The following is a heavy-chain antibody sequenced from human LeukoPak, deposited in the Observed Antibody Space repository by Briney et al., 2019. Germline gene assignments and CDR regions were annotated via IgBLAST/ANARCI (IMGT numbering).Heavy chain of an antibody. CDR3: AKRVPAAGKGYYFDY. D-gene: IGHD6-13*01. J-gene: IGHJ4*02. CDR2: ISDSGHTT. V-gene: IGHV3-23*01. Sequence: PGASLRLSCAASGFTFSGYAMNWVRQAPGKGLGWVSAISDSGHTTYYADSVKGRFTISRDNSKNTLYLQMNSLRDEDTAVYYCAKRVPAAGKGYYFDYWGQGTLVTVSS. CDR1: GFTFSGYA.